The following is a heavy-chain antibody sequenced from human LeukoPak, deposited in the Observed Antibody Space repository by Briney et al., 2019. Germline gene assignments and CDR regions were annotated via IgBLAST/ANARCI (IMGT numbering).Heavy chain of an antibody. Sequence: PGGSLRLSCAASGFTFSSYGMHWVRQAPGKGLEWVAFIRYDGSNKYYADSVKGRFTISRDNSKNTLYLQMNSLRAEDTAVYYCAKDEAAHPYYFDYWGQGTLVTVSS. CDR3: AKDEAAHPYYFDY. CDR1: GFTFSSYG. D-gene: IGHD2-15*01. J-gene: IGHJ4*02. V-gene: IGHV3-30*02. CDR2: IRYDGSNK.